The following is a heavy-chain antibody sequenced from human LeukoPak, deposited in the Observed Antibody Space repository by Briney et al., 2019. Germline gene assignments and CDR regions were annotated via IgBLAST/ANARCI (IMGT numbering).Heavy chain of an antibody. V-gene: IGHV3-48*02. CDR1: GFTFNNYA. CDR3: ARDTRNWADY. CDR2: IGSGSTTI. Sequence: GGSLRLSCAASGFTFNNYAMSWVRQAPGKGLEWVSYIGSGSTTIYYADSVKGRFTVSREDAKNSLYLQMNSLRDEDTSVYYCARDTRNWADYWGRGTLVTVSS. J-gene: IGHJ4*02. D-gene: IGHD2/OR15-2a*01.